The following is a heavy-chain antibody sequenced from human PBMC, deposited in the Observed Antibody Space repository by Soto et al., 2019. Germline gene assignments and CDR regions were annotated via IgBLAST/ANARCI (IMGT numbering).Heavy chain of an antibody. Sequence: VQLVESGGAVVQPGRSLRLSCAASGFTFSSYGMYWVRQPPGKGLEWVAAISYDGSNTYHADSVKGRFTISRDNARNTLFLQMNSLRAEDTAVYYCAKDIVRYTYGACDYWGQGALVTVSS. J-gene: IGHJ4*02. D-gene: IGHD5-18*01. CDR1: GFTFSSYG. CDR3: AKDIVRYTYGACDY. V-gene: IGHV3-30*18. CDR2: ISYDGSNT.